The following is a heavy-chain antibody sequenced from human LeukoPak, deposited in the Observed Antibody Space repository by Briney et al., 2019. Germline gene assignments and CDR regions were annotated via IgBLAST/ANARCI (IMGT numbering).Heavy chain of an antibody. Sequence: PGGSLRLSCTASGFTFGDYAMSWFRQAPGKGLEWVGFIRNKVFGGTTEYAASVKGRFTISRHDSNSIAYLQMNSLKTEDTAVYYCTRDRLDGNWLVSYYMDVWGKGTTVTVSS. CDR2: IRNKVFGGTT. V-gene: IGHV3-49*03. CDR1: GFTFGDYA. CDR3: TRDRLDGNWLVSYYMDV. D-gene: IGHD6-19*01. J-gene: IGHJ6*03.